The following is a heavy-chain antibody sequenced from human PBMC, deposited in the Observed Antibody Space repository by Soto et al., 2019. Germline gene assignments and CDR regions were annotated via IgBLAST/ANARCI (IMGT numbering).Heavy chain of an antibody. CDR2: INPNSGGT. CDR3: ARPIAVNPYYYGMDV. D-gene: IGHD6-19*01. CDR1: GYTFTGYY. J-gene: IGHJ6*02. Sequence: GASVKVSCKASGYTFTGYYMHWVRQAPGQGLEWMGWINPNSGGTNYAQKFQGRVTMTRDTSISTASMEMSRLRYDDTAVYYCARPIAVNPYYYGMDVWGQGTTVTVSS. V-gene: IGHV1-2*02.